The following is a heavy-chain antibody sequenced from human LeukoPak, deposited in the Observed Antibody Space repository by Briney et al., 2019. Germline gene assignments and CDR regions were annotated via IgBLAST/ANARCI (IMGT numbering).Heavy chain of an antibody. CDR1: GGTFSSYA. J-gene: IGHJ4*02. V-gene: IGHV1-69*05. CDR3: ARLNLDSGGSWYYFDY. Sequence: SVKVSWKASGGTFSSYAISWVRQAPGQGLEWMGRIIPIFGTANYAQKFQGRVTINTDESTSTAYMELSSLRSEDTAVYYCARLNLDSGGSWYYFDYWGQGTLVTVSS. CDR2: IIPIFGTA. D-gene: IGHD2-15*01.